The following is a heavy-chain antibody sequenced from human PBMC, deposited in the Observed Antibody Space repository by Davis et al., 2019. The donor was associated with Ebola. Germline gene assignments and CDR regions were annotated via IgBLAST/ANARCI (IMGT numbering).Heavy chain of an antibody. CDR1: GFIFSTYG. J-gene: IGHJ4*02. D-gene: IGHD2-21*01. CDR3: ARVGSGGDIDY. CDR2: IWYDGSNK. Sequence: GESLKISCAASGFIFSTYGMHWVRQAPGKGLEWVAVIWYDGSNKYYADSVKGRFTISRDNSKNTLYLQMNSLRAEDTAVYYCARVGSGGDIDYWGQGTLVTVSS. V-gene: IGHV3-33*08.